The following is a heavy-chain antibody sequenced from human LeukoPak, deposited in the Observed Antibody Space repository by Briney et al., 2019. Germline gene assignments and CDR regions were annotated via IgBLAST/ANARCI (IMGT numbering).Heavy chain of an antibody. Sequence: SVKVSCMASGGTFSSYAISWVRQAPGQGLEWMGGIIPIFGTANYAQKFQGRVTITADKSTSTAYMELSSLRSEDTAVYYCARGWGLQGAFDIWGQGTMVTVSS. D-gene: IGHD1-26*01. J-gene: IGHJ3*02. CDR1: GGTFSSYA. CDR3: ARGWGLQGAFDI. V-gene: IGHV1-69*06. CDR2: IIPIFGTA.